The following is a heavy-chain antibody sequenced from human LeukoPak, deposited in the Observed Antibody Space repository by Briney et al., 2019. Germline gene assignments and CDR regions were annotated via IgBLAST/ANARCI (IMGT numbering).Heavy chain of an antibody. V-gene: IGHV5-51*01. Sequence: GESLKISCKGSGYSFTSYWIGWVRQMPGKGLEWMGIIYPGDSDTRYSPSFQGPVTISADKSISTAYLPWSSLKASDTAMYYCARLRPIGYCSSTSCLDYFDYWGQGTLVTVSS. CDR2: IYPGDSDT. CDR3: ARLRPIGYCSSTSCLDYFDY. D-gene: IGHD2-2*01. J-gene: IGHJ4*02. CDR1: GYSFTSYW.